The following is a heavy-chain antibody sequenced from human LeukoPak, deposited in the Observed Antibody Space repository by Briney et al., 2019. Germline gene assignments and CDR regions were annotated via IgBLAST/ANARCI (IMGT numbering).Heavy chain of an antibody. V-gene: IGHV4-38-2*01. J-gene: IGHJ3*02. CDR2: IYHSGST. CDR1: GYSISSGYY. Sequence: SETLSLTCAVSGYSISSGYYWGWIRQPPGKGLEWIGSIYHSGSTYYNPSLKSRVTISVDTSKNQFSLKLSSVTAADTAVYYCARRSYDFWSGYRGDAFDIWGQGTMVTVSS. D-gene: IGHD3-3*01. CDR3: ARRSYDFWSGYRGDAFDI.